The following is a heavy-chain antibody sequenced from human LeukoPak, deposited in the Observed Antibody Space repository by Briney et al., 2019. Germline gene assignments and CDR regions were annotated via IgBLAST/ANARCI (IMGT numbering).Heavy chain of an antibody. CDR3: ATGDAALVPNWFDT. CDR1: GLTFSNYA. V-gene: IGHV3-23*01. CDR2: ISGSGSNT. J-gene: IGHJ5*02. Sequence: GGSLRLSCAASGLTFSNYAMSCVRQAPGKGLDWVSGISGSGSNTYYSDSVKGRFTISRDNSKNTVYLQMSSLRAEDTAVYYCATGDAALVPNWFDTWGQGALVTVSS. D-gene: IGHD5-18*01.